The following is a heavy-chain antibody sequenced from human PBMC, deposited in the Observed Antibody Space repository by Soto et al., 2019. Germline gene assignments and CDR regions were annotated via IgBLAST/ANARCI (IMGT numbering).Heavy chain of an antibody. J-gene: IGHJ5*02. CDR2: IDPSGGTT. CDR1: GFTFTRYY. CDR3: ARGILRYFDWLSPLNNWFDP. D-gene: IGHD3-9*01. V-gene: IGHV1-46*01. Sequence: ASVKVSCKASGFTFTRYYIHWVRQAPGQGLEWMGIIDPSGGTTSYAQKIQGRVTITRDTSTSTVYMELSSLRSEDTAVYYCARGILRYFDWLSPLNNWFDPWGQGTLVTVSS.